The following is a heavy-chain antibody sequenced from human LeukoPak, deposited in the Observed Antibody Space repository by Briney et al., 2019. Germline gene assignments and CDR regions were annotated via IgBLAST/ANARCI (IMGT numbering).Heavy chain of an antibody. Sequence: GASVKVSCKASGGTFSSYAISWVRQAPGQGLEWMGRIIPILGIANYAQKFQGRVTITADKSTSTAYMELSSLRSEDTAVYYCARAPRSGSYYNGTDYWGQGTLVTVSS. J-gene: IGHJ4*02. CDR3: ARAPRSGSYYNGTDY. D-gene: IGHD3-10*01. V-gene: IGHV1-69*04. CDR1: GGTFSSYA. CDR2: IIPILGIA.